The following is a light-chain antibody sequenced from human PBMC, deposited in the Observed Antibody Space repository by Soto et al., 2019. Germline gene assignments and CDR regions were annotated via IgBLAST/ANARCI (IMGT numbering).Light chain of an antibody. V-gene: IGKV1-5*03. CDR3: QQYNSYSGM. J-gene: IGKJ1*01. CDR1: QSISSL. CDR2: KAS. Sequence: DIQMTQSPSTLSASVGDRVTITCRASQSISSLLAWYQQKPGKAPKLLTYKASSLESGVPSRFSGSGSGTEFTLTISSLQPDDFATYYCQQYNSYSGMFGQGTKVDIK.